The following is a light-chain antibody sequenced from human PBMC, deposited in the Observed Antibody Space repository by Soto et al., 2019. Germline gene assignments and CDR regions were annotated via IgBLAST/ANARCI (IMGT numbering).Light chain of an antibody. J-gene: IGKJ4*01. CDR2: GAS. Sequence: EIVVTQSPATLSVSPGERATLSCRASQSVSSNLAWYQQKPGQPPRLLIYGASTRATGIPARFSGSGSGTEFTLTISSLQSEDFAVYYCQQYNNWPPLTFGGGTKVEIE. CDR1: QSVSSN. V-gene: IGKV3-15*01. CDR3: QQYNNWPPLT.